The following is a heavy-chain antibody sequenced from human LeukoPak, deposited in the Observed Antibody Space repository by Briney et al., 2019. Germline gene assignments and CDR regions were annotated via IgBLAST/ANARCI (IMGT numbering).Heavy chain of an antibody. J-gene: IGHJ4*02. CDR1: GYTFTGYY. D-gene: IGHD2-21*02. CDR3: ASSSDVVVVTAN. CDR2: INPNSGGT. Sequence: ASVKVSCKASGYTFTGYYMHWVRQAPGQGLEWMGWINPNSGGTNYAQKFQDRVTMTRDTSIGTAYMELNRLRSDDTAVYYCASSSDVVVVTANWGQGTLVTVSS. V-gene: IGHV1-2*02.